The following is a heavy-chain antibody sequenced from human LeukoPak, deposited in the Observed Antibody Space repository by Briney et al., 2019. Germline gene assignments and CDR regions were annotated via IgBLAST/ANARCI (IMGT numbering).Heavy chain of an antibody. CDR2: IYYSGST. CDR1: GGSISSSSYY. J-gene: IGHJ4*02. D-gene: IGHD3-16*02. CDR3: ARLAVWGSYRYDY. Sequence: SETLSLTCIVSGGSISSSSYYCGWIRQPPGKGLEWIGSIYYSGSTYYNPSLKSRVTISVDTSKNQLSLKLSSVTAADTAVYYCARLAVWGSYRYDYWGQGTLVTVSS. V-gene: IGHV4-39*01.